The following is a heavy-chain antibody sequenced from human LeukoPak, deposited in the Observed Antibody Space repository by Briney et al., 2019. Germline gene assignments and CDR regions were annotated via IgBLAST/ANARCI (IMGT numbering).Heavy chain of an antibody. CDR3: ARSLSYYGSGSQLGGY. V-gene: IGHV1-18*04. D-gene: IGHD3-10*01. Sequence: ASVKVSCKASGYTFTGYYMHWVRQAPGQGLEWMGWINPNNGNTNYAQRLQGRATMTTDTSTSTAYMELRSLRSDDTAVYYCARSLSYYGSGSQLGGYWGQGTLVTVSS. CDR1: GYTFTGYY. J-gene: IGHJ4*02. CDR2: INPNNGNT.